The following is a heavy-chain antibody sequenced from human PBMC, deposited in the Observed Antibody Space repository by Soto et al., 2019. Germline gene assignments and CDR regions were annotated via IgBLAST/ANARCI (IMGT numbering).Heavy chain of an antibody. CDR2: IYYSGST. CDR3: ARQGYCSGGSCYPTYNWFDP. Sequence: HSETLSLTCTVSGGSISSYYWSWIRQPPGKGLEWIGYIYYSGSTNYNPSLKSRVTISVDTSKNQFSLKLSSVTDADTAVFFCARQGYCSGGSCYPTYNWFDPWGQGTLVTVSS. D-gene: IGHD2-15*01. V-gene: IGHV4-59*08. J-gene: IGHJ5*02. CDR1: GGSISSYY.